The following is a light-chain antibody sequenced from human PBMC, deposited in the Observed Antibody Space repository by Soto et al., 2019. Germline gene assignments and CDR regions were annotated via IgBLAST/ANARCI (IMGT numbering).Light chain of an antibody. V-gene: IGKV3-20*01. CDR2: GVS. Sequence: EIVLTQSPGTPSLSPGERATLSCRASQSVSSIYLAWYQQKPGQAPRLLIYGVSSRAPGIPERFSGSGSGTEFTLTISRLEPEDFAVYYCQHYGNSRWTLGQGTKVDLK. J-gene: IGKJ1*01. CDR3: QHYGNSRWT. CDR1: QSVSSIY.